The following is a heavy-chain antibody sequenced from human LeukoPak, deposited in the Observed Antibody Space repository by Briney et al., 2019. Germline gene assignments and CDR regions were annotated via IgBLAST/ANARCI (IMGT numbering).Heavy chain of an antibody. J-gene: IGHJ4*02. CDR1: GYTFTSYY. Sequence: ASVKVSCKASGYTFTSYYMYWVRQAPGQGLEWMGIINPSVGSTGYAQKFQGRVTMTRDTSTSTVYMELSSLRSEDTAVYYCARSSGWYSGYDYWGQGTLVTVSS. V-gene: IGHV1-46*01. D-gene: IGHD6-19*01. CDR2: INPSVGST. CDR3: ARSSGWYSGYDY.